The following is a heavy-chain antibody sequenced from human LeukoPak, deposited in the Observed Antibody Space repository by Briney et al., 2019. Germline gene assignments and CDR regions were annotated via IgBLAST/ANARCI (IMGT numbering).Heavy chain of an antibody. V-gene: IGHV3-74*01. J-gene: IGHJ3*02. CDR3: ARDAGYYDSSGPFDI. CDR1: GFSFSGHW. Sequence: PGGSLRLSCTASGFSFSGHWMHWARQLPGKGLVWVSRISPTGSTTSYADSVKGRFTISRENAKNSLYLQMNSLRAEDTAVYYCARDAGYYDSSGPFDIWGQGTMVTVSS. D-gene: IGHD3-22*01. CDR2: ISPTGSTT.